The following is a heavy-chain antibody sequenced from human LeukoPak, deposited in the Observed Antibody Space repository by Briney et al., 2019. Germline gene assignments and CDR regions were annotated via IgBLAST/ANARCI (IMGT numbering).Heavy chain of an antibody. J-gene: IGHJ3*02. CDR2: ISSNGGST. CDR1: GGTFSSYA. V-gene: IGHV3-64*01. Sequence: SCKASGGTFSSYAMHWVRQAPGKGLEYVSAISSNGGSTYYANSVEGRFTISRDNSKNTLYLQMNSLRAEDTAVYYCARGAVAAHDAFDIWGQGTMVTVSS. D-gene: IGHD6-19*01. CDR3: ARGAVAAHDAFDI.